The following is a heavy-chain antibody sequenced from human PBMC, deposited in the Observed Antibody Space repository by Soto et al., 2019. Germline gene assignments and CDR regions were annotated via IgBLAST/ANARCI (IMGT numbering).Heavy chain of an antibody. CDR2: IKSKTDGGTT. Sequence: EVQLVESGGGLVKPGGSLRLSCAASGFTFSNAWMSWVRQAPGKGLEWVGRIKSKTDGGTTDYAAPVKGRFTISRDDSKNTRYLQMNSLKTEDTAVYYCTTDKRDIVVVPAAISYYYYYMDVWGKGTTVTVSS. D-gene: IGHD2-2*01. J-gene: IGHJ6*03. CDR1: GFTFSNAW. CDR3: TTDKRDIVVVPAAISYYYYYMDV. V-gene: IGHV3-15*01.